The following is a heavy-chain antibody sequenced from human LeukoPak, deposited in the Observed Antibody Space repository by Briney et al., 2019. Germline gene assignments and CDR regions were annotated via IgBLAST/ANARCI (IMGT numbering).Heavy chain of an antibody. CDR1: GFTFSSYG. D-gene: IGHD1-14*01. J-gene: IGHJ4*02. Sequence: GGSLRLSCAAPGFTFSSYGMHWVRQAPGKGLEWVAVISYDGSNKYYADSVKGRFTISRDNSKNTLYLQMNSLRAEDTAVYYCAKESPGNRAYYFDYWGQGTLVTVSS. CDR3: AKESPGNRAYYFDY. V-gene: IGHV3-30*18. CDR2: ISYDGSNK.